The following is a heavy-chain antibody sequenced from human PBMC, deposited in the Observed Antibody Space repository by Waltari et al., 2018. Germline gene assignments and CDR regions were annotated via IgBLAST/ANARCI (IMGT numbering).Heavy chain of an antibody. D-gene: IGHD3-3*01. V-gene: IGHV1-69-2*01. CDR1: GFEFGAIY. Sequence: VRLVQSGAELRKRGTTLRIACQVTGFEFGAIYVHWVRQAPEKGREGEGLVHPGDGTTVYPPTFQVSVPIAAETSTNIIPMEVWGLRLVDASVYYCAVSEVAKYFEKSGQGTLVTVSS. J-gene: IGHJ4*02. CDR3: AVSEVAKYFEK. CDR2: VHPGDGTT.